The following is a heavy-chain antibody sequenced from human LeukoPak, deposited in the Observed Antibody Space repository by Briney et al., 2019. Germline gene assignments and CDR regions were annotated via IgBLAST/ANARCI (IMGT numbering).Heavy chain of an antibody. D-gene: IGHD2-21*01. CDR2: FDPEDGET. V-gene: IGHV1-24*01. CDR3: ARIQAYCGGDCSPD. J-gene: IGHJ4*02. Sequence: ASVKVSCKVSGYTLTELSMHWVRQAPGKGLEWMGGFDPEDGETIYAQKFQGRVTMTEDTSTDTAYMELSSLRSEDTAVYYCARIQAYCGGDCSPDWGQGTLVTVSS. CDR1: GYTLTELS.